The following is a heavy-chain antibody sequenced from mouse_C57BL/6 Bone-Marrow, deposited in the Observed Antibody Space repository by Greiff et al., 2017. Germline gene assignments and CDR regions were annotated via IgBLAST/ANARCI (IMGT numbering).Heavy chain of an antibody. CDR3: AREDYGSSPWFAY. V-gene: IGHV3-6*01. Sequence: VQLKESGPGLVKPSQSLSLTCSVTGYSITSGYYWNWIRQFPGNKLEWMGYISYDGSNNYNPSLKNRISITRDTSKNQFFLKLNSVTTEDTATYYCAREDYGSSPWFAYWGQGTLVTVSA. CDR1: GYSITSGYY. CDR2: ISYDGSN. J-gene: IGHJ3*01. D-gene: IGHD1-1*01.